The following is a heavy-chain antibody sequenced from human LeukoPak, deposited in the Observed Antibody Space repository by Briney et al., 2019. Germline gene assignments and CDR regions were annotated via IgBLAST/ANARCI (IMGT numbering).Heavy chain of an antibody. CDR1: GFTVSSNY. J-gene: IGHJ4*02. CDR3: AREGIAAAGWDY. Sequence: PGGSLRLSCAAPGFTVSSNYMSWVRQAPGKGLEWVSVIYSGGSTYYADSVKGRFTISRDNSKNTLYLQMNSLRAEDTAVYYCAREGIAAAGWDYWGQGTLVTVSS. CDR2: IYSGGST. D-gene: IGHD6-13*01. V-gene: IGHV3-53*01.